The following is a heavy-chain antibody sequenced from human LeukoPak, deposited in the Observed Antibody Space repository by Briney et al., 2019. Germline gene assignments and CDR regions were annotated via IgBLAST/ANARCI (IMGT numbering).Heavy chain of an antibody. CDR3: AKRGPNYYDSSGYQYYFDY. Sequence: GGSLRLSCAASGFTFSSYTMSWVRQAPGKGLEWVSAISGSGGSTYYADSVKGRFTISRDNSKNTLYLQMNSLRAEDTAVYYCAKRGPNYYDSSGYQYYFDYWGQGTLVTVSS. D-gene: IGHD3-22*01. CDR2: ISGSGGST. CDR1: GFTFSSYT. J-gene: IGHJ4*02. V-gene: IGHV3-23*01.